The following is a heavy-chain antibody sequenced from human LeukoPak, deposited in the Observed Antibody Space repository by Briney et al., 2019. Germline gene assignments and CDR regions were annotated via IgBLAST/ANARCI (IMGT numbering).Heavy chain of an antibody. CDR3: ARVRSDSRGWYEFDY. CDR2: IYTGGTT. V-gene: IGHV3-53*01. D-gene: IGHD6-19*01. J-gene: IGHJ4*02. CDR1: GFTVSDNY. Sequence: PGGSLRLSCVASGFTVSDNYMGWVCQAPGKGLEWVSVIYTGGTTYYADSVRGRFTISRDSSKNTLYLQMNSLTAEDTAVYYCARVRSDSRGWYEFDYWGQGTLVTVSS.